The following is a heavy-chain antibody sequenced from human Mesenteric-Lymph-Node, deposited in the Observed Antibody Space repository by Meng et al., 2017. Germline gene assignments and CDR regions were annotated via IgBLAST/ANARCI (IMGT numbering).Heavy chain of an antibody. Sequence: QLQPQDAGPGLVKPSGTLSLTCAVSGGSMSSTNWWSWVRQPPGKGLEWIGEIYHSGSTNYNPSLKSRVSISVDKSKNQFSLKLSSVTAADTAVYYCASNGPVAGTHYWGQGTLVTVSS. V-gene: IGHV4-4*02. CDR1: GGSMSSTNW. CDR2: IYHSGST. J-gene: IGHJ4*02. CDR3: ASNGPVAGTHY. D-gene: IGHD6-19*01.